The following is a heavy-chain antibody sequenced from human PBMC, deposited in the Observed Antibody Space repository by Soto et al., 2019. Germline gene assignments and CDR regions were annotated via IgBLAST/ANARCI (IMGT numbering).Heavy chain of an antibody. V-gene: IGHV4-39*01. CDR2: IYYSGST. CDR1: GGSISSSSYY. D-gene: IGHD1-26*01. CDR3: ARHVVIPRYSGSIEGLYFDY. Sequence: QLQLQESGPGLVKPSETLSLTCTVSGGSISSSSYYWGWIRQPPGKGLEWIGSIYYSGSTYYNPSLKSRVTISVDTSKNQFSLKLSSVTAADTAVYYCARHVVIPRYSGSIEGLYFDYWGQGTLVTVSS. J-gene: IGHJ4*02.